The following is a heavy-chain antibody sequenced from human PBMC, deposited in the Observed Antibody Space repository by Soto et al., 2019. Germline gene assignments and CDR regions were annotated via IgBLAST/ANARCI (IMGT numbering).Heavy chain of an antibody. CDR1: EFTFSSYA. J-gene: IGHJ4*02. CDR2: ISGGGGGT. V-gene: IGHV3-23*01. D-gene: IGHD3-10*01. Sequence: EVQLLESGGGLVQPGGSLSLSWAASEFTFSSYARSWVRQAPGKGLEWVSAISGGGGGTYYADSVKGRFTISRDNSKNTLYLQMNSLRAEDTAVYYCAKEKVRGVIHYWGQGTLVTVSS. CDR3: AKEKVRGVIHY.